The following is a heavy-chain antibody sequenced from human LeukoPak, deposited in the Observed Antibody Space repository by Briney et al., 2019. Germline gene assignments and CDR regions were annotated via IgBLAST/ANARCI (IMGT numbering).Heavy chain of an antibody. CDR3: ARDAPGTPILYYYYYYYMDV. J-gene: IGHJ6*03. CDR1: GGTFSSYT. Sequence: SVKVSCKASGGTFSSYTISRVRQAPGQGLEWMGRIIPILGIANYAQKFQGRVTITADKSTSTAYMELSSLRSEDTAVYYCARDAPGTPILYYYYYYYMDVWGKGTTVTVSS. V-gene: IGHV1-69*04. D-gene: IGHD1/OR15-1a*01. CDR2: IIPILGIA.